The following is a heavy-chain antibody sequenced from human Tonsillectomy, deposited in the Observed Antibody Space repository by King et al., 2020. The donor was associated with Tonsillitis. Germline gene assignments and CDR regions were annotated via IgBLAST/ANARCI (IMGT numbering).Heavy chain of an antibody. V-gene: IGHV3-53*01. J-gene: IGHJ4*02. CDR3: ARGYGSTD. D-gene: IGHD5-18*01. CDR2: IYSDGNR. CDR1: GFSVSSNY. Sequence: EVQLVEFGGCFIQPGGSLRLSCAASGFSVSSNYMTWVRQAPGKGLDWVSVIYSDGNRYYADSVQGRFTISRDNSKSTLYLQMNSLRVDDTAVYYCARGYGSTDWGQGTLVAVSS.